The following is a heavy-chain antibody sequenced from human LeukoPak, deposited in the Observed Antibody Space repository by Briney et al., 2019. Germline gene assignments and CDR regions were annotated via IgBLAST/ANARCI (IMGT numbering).Heavy chain of an antibody. D-gene: IGHD5-18*01. CDR1: GFTFSSYA. CDR2: ISGSGGST. V-gene: IGHV3-23*01. CDR3: ARRKDTATAPFDY. Sequence: GGSLRLSCAASGFTFSSYAMSWVRQAPGKGLEWVSAISGSGGSTYYADSVKGRFTISRDNSKNTLYLQMNSLRGEDTAVYYCARRKDTATAPFDYWGQGTLVTVSS. J-gene: IGHJ4*02.